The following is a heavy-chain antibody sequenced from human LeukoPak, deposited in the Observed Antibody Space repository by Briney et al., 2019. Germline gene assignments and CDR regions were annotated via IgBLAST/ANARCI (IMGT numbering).Heavy chain of an antibody. V-gene: IGHV3-66*01. J-gene: IGHJ4*02. Sequence: PGGSLRLSCAASGLTDSSNYMSWVRQAPGKGLEWVSVIYSGGSTYYADSVKGRFTISIDNSKNTLYLQMNSLRAEDTAVYYCANGKSYFDYWGQGTLVTVSS. CDR1: GLTDSSNY. CDR3: ANGKSYFDY. CDR2: IYSGGST.